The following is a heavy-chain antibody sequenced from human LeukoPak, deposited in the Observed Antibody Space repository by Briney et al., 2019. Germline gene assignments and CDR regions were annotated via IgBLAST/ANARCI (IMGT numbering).Heavy chain of an antibody. Sequence: SETLNLTCAVNGGALRGYTWSWIRQPPWMGLEWIGEITHSGRTDYNPSLKSRVTISGDTSKNQFPLKLSSVTAADTAVYYCAGLGGDTDFDYWGQGTLVTVSS. D-gene: IGHD4-17*01. J-gene: IGHJ4*02. CDR3: AGLGGDTDFDY. V-gene: IGHV4-34*01. CDR2: ITHSGRT. CDR1: GGALRGYT.